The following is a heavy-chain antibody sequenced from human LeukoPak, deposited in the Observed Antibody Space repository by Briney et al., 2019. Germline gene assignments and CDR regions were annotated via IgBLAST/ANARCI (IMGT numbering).Heavy chain of an antibody. CDR3: ARASHFGDYAD. V-gene: IGHV3-53*01. J-gene: IGHJ4*02. CDR2: IYINGNT. Sequence: GGSLRLSCAASGFTVSSNYMSWVRQAPGKGLEWVSIIYINGNTYYEDSVKGRFTISRDNSKNTVYLQMNSLRTEDTAVYYCARASHFGDYADWDQGTLVTVSS. CDR1: GFTVSSNY. D-gene: IGHD4-17*01.